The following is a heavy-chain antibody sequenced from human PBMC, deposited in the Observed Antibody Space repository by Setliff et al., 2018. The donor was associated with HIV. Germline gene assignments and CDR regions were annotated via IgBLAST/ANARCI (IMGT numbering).Heavy chain of an antibody. D-gene: IGHD3-22*01. CDR3: AVDSTTDAFDI. J-gene: IGHJ3*02. V-gene: IGHV4-59*06. Sequence: SETLSLTCSVSGGSMSGYYWSWIRQHPGKGLEWIGYIYYSGSTYYNPSLQSRVTISVDTSKNQFSLKLSSVTAADTALYYCAVDSTTDAFDIWGQGTMVTVSS. CDR1: GGSMSGYY. CDR2: IYYSGST.